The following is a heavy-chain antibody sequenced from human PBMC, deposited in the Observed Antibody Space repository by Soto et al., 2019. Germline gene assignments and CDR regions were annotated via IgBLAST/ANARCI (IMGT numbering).Heavy chain of an antibody. CDR3: ARRHLAVAVSPWFDP. CDR2: IDSSGEK. V-gene: IGHV2-26*01. CDR1: GLSITDSEMG. D-gene: IGHD3-16*01. J-gene: IGHJ5*02. Sequence: QVTLKESGPVLVNPTETLTLRCTVSGLSITDSEMGVSWIRQPPGKALEWLAHIDSSGEKSYRTFLKSRLTISNETSNSQIVLIMTNMDPADTATYYCARRHLAVAVSPWFDPWGQGLLLTVSS.